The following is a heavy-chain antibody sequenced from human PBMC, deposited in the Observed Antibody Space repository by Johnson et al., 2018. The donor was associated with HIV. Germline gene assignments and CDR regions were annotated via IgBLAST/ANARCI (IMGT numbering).Heavy chain of an antibody. CDR1: GFTVSSTY. V-gene: IGHV3-66*01. CDR3: ARSRQVGTPDAFDI. D-gene: IGHD1-14*01. Sequence: VQRVESGGGLVQPGGSLRLSCAASGFTVSSTYMSWVRQAPGKGLAWVSVIYSGDSTYYADSVKGRFIISRDNSKHTLYLQMNSLRADDTAVYYCARSRQVGTPDAFDIWGQGTMVTVSS. J-gene: IGHJ3*02. CDR2: IYSGDST.